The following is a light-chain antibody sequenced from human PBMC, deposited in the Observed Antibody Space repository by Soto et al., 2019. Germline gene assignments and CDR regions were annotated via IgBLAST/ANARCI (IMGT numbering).Light chain of an antibody. CDR2: DAS. Sequence: DIQMTQSPYTLSASAGDTVTITCRASQTISTFLAWYQQKPGKAPKLMIFDASSLKSGVPSRFSGSGSGTEFTHTISILQSDDFATYYCQKYDSYSWTFGQGTKVEIK. CDR1: QTISTF. V-gene: IGKV1-5*01. CDR3: QKYDSYSWT. J-gene: IGKJ1*01.